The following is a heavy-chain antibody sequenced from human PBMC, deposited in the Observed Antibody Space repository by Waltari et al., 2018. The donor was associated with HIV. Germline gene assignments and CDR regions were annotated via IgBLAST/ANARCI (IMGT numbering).Heavy chain of an antibody. CDR1: GSPFGRYR. CDR3: ARVGAAYFDY. D-gene: IGHD2-15*01. V-gene: IGHV3-48*01. Sequence: EVQLVESGGGWVQPGGSLRLSCAASGSPFGRYRRYGVRQAPGKGLEWVSYISSSSSTIYYADSVKGRFTISRDNAKNSLYLQMNSLRAEDTAVYYCARVGAAYFDYWGQGTLVTVSS. CDR2: ISSSSSTI. J-gene: IGHJ4*02.